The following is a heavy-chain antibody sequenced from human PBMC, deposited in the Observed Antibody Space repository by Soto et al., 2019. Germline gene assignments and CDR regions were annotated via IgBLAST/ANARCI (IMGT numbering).Heavy chain of an antibody. CDR3: ATHSPTYAGRLVPP. CDR1: AYTFTSYY. V-gene: IGHV1-46*03. CDR2: INPSGGST. D-gene: IGHD6-13*01. J-gene: IGHJ5*02. Sequence: ASVNVSCNASAYTFTSYYMHWVRQAPGQGLEWMGIINPSGGSTSYAQKFQGRVTMTRDTSTSTVYMELSSLRSEDTAVYYCATHSPTYAGRLVPPWGQGTLVTVSS.